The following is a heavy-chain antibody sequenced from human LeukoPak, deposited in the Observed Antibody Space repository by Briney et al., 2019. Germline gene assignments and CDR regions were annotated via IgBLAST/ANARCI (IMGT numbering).Heavy chain of an antibody. D-gene: IGHD1-26*01. CDR1: GYTFTSYA. CDR2: INAGNGNT. CDR3: ARDSGSGNNDY. V-gene: IGHV1-3*01. Sequence: ASVKVSCKASGYTFTSYAMHWVRQAPGQRLEWMGWINAGNGNTKYSQKFQGRVTITRDTSASTAYMELSSLRSEDAAVYYCARDSGSGNNDYWGQGTLVTVSS. J-gene: IGHJ4*02.